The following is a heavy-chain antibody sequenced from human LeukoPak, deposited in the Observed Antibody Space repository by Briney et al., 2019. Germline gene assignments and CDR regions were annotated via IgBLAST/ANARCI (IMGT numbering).Heavy chain of an antibody. CDR2: IYHSGST. V-gene: IGHV4-38-2*01. D-gene: IGHD6-19*01. J-gene: IGHJ4*02. CDR1: GYSISSGYY. CDR3: ARLGIAVAGTLDY. Sequence: YPSETLSLTCAVSGYSISSGYYWGWIRQPPGQGLEWIGNIYHSGSTYYNPSLKSRVTISIDTSKNQFSLKLNSVTAADTAVYYCARLGIAVAGTLDYWGQGTLVTVSS.